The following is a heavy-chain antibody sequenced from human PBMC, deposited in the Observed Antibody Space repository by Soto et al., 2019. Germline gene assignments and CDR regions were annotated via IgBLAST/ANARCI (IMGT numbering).Heavy chain of an antibody. CDR2: ITQIAST. CDR3: TRAPRLLEWLLESRYFDY. CDR1: GGSFSGYY. J-gene: IGHJ4*02. Sequence: SETLSLTCAVYGGSFSGYYWIWIRQPPGKGLEWIGEITQIASTNYNPSLKSRVTISVDTPKNQFSLKLSSVKTEDTAVYYCTRAPRLLEWLLESRYFDYWGQGTLVTVSS. D-gene: IGHD3-3*01. V-gene: IGHV4-34*01.